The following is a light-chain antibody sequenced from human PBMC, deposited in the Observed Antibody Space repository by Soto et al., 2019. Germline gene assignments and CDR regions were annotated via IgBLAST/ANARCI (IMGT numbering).Light chain of an antibody. Sequence: DIQLTQSPSFLSASVGDRVTITCRASQGMSTYLAWYQQKPGKVPKLLIRSASTLQSGVPPRFSGGGSGTEFTLTISTLQPDDSGIYYCQQLNGYQLAFGGGTNVEIK. J-gene: IGKJ4*01. CDR3: QQLNGYQLA. V-gene: IGKV1-9*01. CDR1: QGMSTY. CDR2: SAS.